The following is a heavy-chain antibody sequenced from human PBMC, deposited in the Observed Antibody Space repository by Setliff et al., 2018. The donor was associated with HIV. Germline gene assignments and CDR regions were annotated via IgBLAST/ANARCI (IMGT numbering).Heavy chain of an antibody. CDR1: AHPRYYY. CDR3: ATGHYGSDSYYSIDH. V-gene: IGHV1-46*01. Sequence: ASVKVSCKPSAHPRYYYMHWVRQVPGIGLQWMGVISPSGGLTDYPQKFQGRVTMTTDTSTNTIYMQLSSLTSEDTALYYCATGHYGSDSYYSIDHWGQGTLVTVSS. J-gene: IGHJ4*02. CDR2: ISPSGGLT. D-gene: IGHD3-10*01.